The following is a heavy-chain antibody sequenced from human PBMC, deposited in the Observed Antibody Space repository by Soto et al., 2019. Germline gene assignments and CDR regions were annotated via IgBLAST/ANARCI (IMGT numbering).Heavy chain of an antibody. CDR1: GFTFSSYG. J-gene: IGHJ4*02. CDR2: ISYDGRT. Sequence: GGSLRLSCAASGFTFSSYGMHWVRQAPGKGLEWVAVISYDGRTYYADSVKGRFTISRDNSKNTVYLQMNSLRAEDTAVYYCAKDYSTVTTDPLSVVLFDYWGQGALVTVSS. V-gene: IGHV3-30*18. CDR3: AKDYSTVTTDPLSVVLFDY. D-gene: IGHD4-17*01.